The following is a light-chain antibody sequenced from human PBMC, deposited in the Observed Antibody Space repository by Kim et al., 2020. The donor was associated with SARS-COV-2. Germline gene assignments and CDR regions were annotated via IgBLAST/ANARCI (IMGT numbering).Light chain of an antibody. CDR3: QVWDSSSDHPFV. CDR1: NIGSKS. CDR2: YDS. V-gene: IGLV3-21*04. Sequence: PGKTARITCGGNNIGSKSVHWYQQKPGQAPVLVIYYDSDRPSGIPERFSGSNSGNTATLTISRVEAGDEADYYCQVWDSSSDHPFVFGTGTKVTVL. J-gene: IGLJ1*01.